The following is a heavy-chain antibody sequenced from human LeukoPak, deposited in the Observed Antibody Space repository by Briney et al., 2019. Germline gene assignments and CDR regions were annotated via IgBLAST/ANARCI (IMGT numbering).Heavy chain of an antibody. J-gene: IGHJ4*02. D-gene: IGHD4-17*01. Sequence: GESLKISCKGSGYSFSSYWIGWVRQLPGKGLEWMGIIYPGDSDTRYSPSFQGQVTISADKSISTAYLQWSSLRASDTAMYYCVRPVNYGDHGDYWGQGTLVTVSS. V-gene: IGHV5-51*01. CDR1: GYSFSSYW. CDR3: VRPVNYGDHGDY. CDR2: IYPGDSDT.